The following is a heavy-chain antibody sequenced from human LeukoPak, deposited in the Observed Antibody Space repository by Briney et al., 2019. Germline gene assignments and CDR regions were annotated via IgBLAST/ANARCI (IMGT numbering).Heavy chain of an antibody. D-gene: IGHD6-19*01. CDR1: GFNFYNYV. V-gene: IGHV3-23*01. J-gene: IGHJ4*02. CDR3: TKVRPPPGSGWYGGDDD. Sequence: GGSLRLSCAASGFNFYNYVMSWVRQAPGKGLEWVSSIREGDGGTDYADSVKGRFTISRDNFKNIVDLQMTSLKAEDTAMYFCTKVRPPPGSGWYGGDDDWGQGTLVTVSS. CDR2: IREGDGGT.